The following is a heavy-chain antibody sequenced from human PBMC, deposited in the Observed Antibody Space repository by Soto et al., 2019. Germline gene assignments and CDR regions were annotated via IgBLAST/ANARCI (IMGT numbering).Heavy chain of an antibody. CDR2: IGIGSSTK. CDR3: ARDQLYYNDISGRPLNAFDV. Sequence: EVDLVESGGGLVQSGGSLRLSCAASGFTFRNYGMNWVRQAPGKGLEWVSYIGIGSSTKYYADSVKGRFTISRDNAKTSXYXXMNSLRAEDTAVYYCARDQLYYNDISGRPLNAFDVWGQGTMVTVSS. V-gene: IGHV3-48*01. J-gene: IGHJ3*01. CDR1: GFTFRNYG. D-gene: IGHD3-22*01.